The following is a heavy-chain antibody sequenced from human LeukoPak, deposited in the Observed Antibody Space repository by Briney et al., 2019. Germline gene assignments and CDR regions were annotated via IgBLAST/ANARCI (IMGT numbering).Heavy chain of an antibody. CDR2: IRYDGSNK. J-gene: IGHJ4*02. Sequence: GGSLRLSCAASGFTFSTYGMHWVRQSPGQGPEWVAFIRYDGSNKYYADSVKGRFTISRDNSKNTLYLQMNSLRAEDTAVYYCANSGTEVDYWGQGTLVTVSS. D-gene: IGHD6-25*01. V-gene: IGHV3-30*02. CDR1: GFTFSTYG. CDR3: ANSGTEVDY.